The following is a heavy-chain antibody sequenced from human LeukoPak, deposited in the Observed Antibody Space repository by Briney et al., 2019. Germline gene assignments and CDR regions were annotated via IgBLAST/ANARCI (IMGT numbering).Heavy chain of an antibody. D-gene: IGHD4-11*01. Sequence: SETLSLTRIMSGASINTYHWSWIRQSAGKGLEWIGRFYATEGTHYNPSLSSRATLSIDTSKNHFSLKLSAVTAADTAVYYCARLGDYSLKDWGQGTLVTVSA. CDR2: FYATEGT. CDR1: GASINTYH. J-gene: IGHJ4*02. V-gene: IGHV4-4*07. CDR3: ARLGDYSLKD.